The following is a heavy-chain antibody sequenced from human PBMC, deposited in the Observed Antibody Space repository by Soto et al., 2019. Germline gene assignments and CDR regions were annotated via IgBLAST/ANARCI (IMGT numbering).Heavy chain of an antibody. CDR1: GYSFSIYW. D-gene: IGHD2-2*01. CDR3: XRRREISRITRGYYLDY. Sequence: GESLKISCKASGYSFSIYWIGWVRHMPGKGLEWMGVIYPDDSDTRYSPSFQGQVTISADKSTSTAYLQWASLKASDTAMYYCXRRREISRITRGYYLDYWGQGSLVTVSS. V-gene: IGHV5-51*01. CDR2: IYPDDSDT. J-gene: IGHJ4*02.